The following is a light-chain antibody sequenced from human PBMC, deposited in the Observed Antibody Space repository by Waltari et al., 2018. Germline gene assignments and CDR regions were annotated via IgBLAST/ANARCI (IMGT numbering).Light chain of an antibody. V-gene: IGLV2-14*03. CDR1: SSDIGSYNY. CDR3: SSYMDTTTLEL. Sequence: QSALTQPASVSGSPGQSITISCTGTSSDIGSYNYVSWYQQHPGKASKLIIYDVTNRPSGVSNRFSCSESGNTASLTISGLQAEDEADYYCSSYMDTTTLELFGGGTSLTVL. CDR2: DVT. J-gene: IGLJ2*01.